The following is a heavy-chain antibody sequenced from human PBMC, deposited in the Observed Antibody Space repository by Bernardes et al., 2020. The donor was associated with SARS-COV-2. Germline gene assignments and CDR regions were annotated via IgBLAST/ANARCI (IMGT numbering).Heavy chain of an antibody. CDR3: AREQLAPTYYYYMDV. V-gene: IGHV3-66*02. CDR2: IYSGGST. CDR1: GFTVSSNY. Sequence: GGSLRLSCAASGFTVSSNYMSWVRQAPGKGLEWVSVIYSGGSTYYADSVKGRFTISRDTSKNTLYLQMNSLRAEDTAVYYCAREQLAPTYYYYMDVWGKGTTVTVSS. D-gene: IGHD6-6*01. J-gene: IGHJ6*03.